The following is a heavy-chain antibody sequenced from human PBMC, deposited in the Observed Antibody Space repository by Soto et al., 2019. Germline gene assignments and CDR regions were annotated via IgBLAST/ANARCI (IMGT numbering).Heavy chain of an antibody. CDR2: IRSKANSYAT. D-gene: IGHD3-10*01. Sequence: PGGSLRLSCAASGFTFSGSAMHWVRQASGKGLEWVGRIRSKANSYATAYAASVKGRFTISRDDSKNTAYLQMNSLKTEDTAVYYCTRPDGVSVEGHYYYYGMDVWGQGTTVTVSS. V-gene: IGHV3-73*01. J-gene: IGHJ6*02. CDR1: GFTFSGSA. CDR3: TRPDGVSVEGHYYYYGMDV.